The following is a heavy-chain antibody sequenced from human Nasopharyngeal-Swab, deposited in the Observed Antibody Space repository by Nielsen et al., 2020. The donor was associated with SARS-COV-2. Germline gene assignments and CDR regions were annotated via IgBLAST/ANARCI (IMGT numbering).Heavy chain of an antibody. J-gene: IGHJ6*02. V-gene: IGHV4-39*01. CDR3: ATPRYYYGSGSYGGMDV. CDR1: GGPISSSSYY. D-gene: IGHD3-10*01. Sequence: GSLRLSCTVSGGPISSSSYYWGWIRQPPGKGLERIGSIYYSGSTYYNPSLKSPVTISVDTSKYQFSLKLSSVTAADSAVYYCATPRYYYGSGSYGGMDVWGQGTTVTVSS. CDR2: IYYSGST.